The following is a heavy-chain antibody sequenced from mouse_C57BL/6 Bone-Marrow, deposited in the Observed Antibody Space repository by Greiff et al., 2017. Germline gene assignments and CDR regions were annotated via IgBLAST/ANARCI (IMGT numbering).Heavy chain of an antibody. J-gene: IGHJ4*01. CDR2: IYPRSGNT. D-gene: IGHD2-1*01. CDR3: ANLLRAMDY. Sequence: QVQLQQSGAELARPGASVKLSCKAFGYTFPSIGISWVKQRTGKGLEWIGEIYPRSGNTYYNEKFKGKATRTADKYSSTAYMELRSLTYEDSAVYFCANLLRAMDYWGQGTSVTVSS. CDR1: GYTFPSIG. V-gene: IGHV1-81*01.